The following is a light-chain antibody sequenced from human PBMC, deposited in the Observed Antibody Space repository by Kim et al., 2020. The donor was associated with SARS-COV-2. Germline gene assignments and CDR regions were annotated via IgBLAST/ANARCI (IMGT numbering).Light chain of an antibody. CDR1: QSVSSN. Sequence: PGERTTLACRASQSVSSNLAWYQQMPGQAPRPLIYGASTRATGIPARFSGSGSGTEFTLTISSLQSEDFAVYYCQQYNNWPPLYSFGQGTKLEI. V-gene: IGKV3-15*01. J-gene: IGKJ2*03. CDR2: GAS. CDR3: QQYNNWPPLYS.